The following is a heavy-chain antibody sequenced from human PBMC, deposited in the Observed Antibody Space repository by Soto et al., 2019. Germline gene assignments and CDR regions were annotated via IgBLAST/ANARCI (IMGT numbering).Heavy chain of an antibody. CDR1: GYSYSTYW. D-gene: IGHD6-6*01. J-gene: IGHJ4*02. CDR3: ARPIDYASSSTGFDY. V-gene: IGHV5-51*01. CDR2: IYPGDSDT. Sequence: GESLKISCKGSGYSYSTYWSGWGREKPGKGVEFMGIIYPGDSDTRDSPSFQGQVTLSADKTITTAYLQWSSLRASYTAMYYCARPIDYASSSTGFDYWGQGTLVTVSS.